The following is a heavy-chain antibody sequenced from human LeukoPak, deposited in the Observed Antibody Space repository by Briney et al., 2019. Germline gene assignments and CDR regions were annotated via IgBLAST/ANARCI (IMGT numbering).Heavy chain of an antibody. CDR3: EGRATGLPEY. CDR2: ISSSGSAI. J-gene: IGHJ4*02. Sequence: PGGSLRLSCAASGFTFSSYSMNLVRQAPGKGLEWVSYISSSGSAIYYADSVKGRFTTSRDNAKNSLYLQMNSLRAEDTAVYYCEGRATGLPEYWGQGSLVTVSS. CDR1: GFTFSSYS. D-gene: IGHD3-9*01. V-gene: IGHV3-48*04.